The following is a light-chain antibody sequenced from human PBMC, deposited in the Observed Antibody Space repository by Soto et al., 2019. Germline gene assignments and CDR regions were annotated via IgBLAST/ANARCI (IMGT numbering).Light chain of an antibody. CDR1: SSNIRSNT. CDR2: SNN. CDR3: AAWDDSLNGHVA. V-gene: IGLV1-44*01. Sequence: QSVLTQPPSASGTPGQRVTISCSGSSSNIRSNTVSWYQQLPGTAPKLLIYSNNQRPSGVPDRFSGSKSGTSASLAISGLQSEDEADYYCAAWDDSLNGHVAFGGGTKLTVL. J-gene: IGLJ2*01.